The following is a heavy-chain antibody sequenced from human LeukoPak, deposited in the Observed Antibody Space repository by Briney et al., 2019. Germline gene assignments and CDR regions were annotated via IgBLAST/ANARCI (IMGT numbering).Heavy chain of an antibody. CDR3: ANRPYSSSWFFDY. V-gene: IGHV3-23*01. Sequence: GGSLRLSCAASGFTFSGCAMSWVRQAPGKGLEWVSGISGSGGSTYYADSVKGRFTISRDNSKNTVYVQMNSLRAEDTAVYYCANRPYSSSWFFDYWGQGTLVTVSS. D-gene: IGHD6-13*01. CDR2: ISGSGGST. J-gene: IGHJ4*02. CDR1: GFTFSGCA.